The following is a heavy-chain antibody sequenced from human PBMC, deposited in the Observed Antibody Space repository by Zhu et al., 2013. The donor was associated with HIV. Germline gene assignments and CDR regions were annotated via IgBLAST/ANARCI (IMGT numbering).Heavy chain of an antibody. CDR1: GGTFSSYA. J-gene: IGHJ5*02. CDR2: IIPIFGTA. CDR3: ARDWDCSSTSCLNWFDP. Sequence: QVQLVQSGAEVKKPGSSVKVSCKASGGTFSSYAISWVRQAPGQGLEWMGGIIPIFGTANYAQKFQGRVTITADKSTSTAYMELSSLRSEDTAVYYCARDWDCSSTSCLNWFDPWGQGTLVTVSS. V-gene: IGHV1-69*06. D-gene: IGHD2-2*01.